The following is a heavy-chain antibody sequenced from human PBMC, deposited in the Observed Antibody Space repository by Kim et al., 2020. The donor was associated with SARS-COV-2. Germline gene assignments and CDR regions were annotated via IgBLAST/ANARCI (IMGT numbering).Heavy chain of an antibody. CDR3: ARVHYDSSGYTNWFDP. V-gene: IGHV4-4*02. Sequence: SETLSLTCAVSGCSISSSNWWSWVRQPPGKGLEWIGEIYHSGSTNYNPSLKSRVTISVDKSKNQFSLKLSSVTAADTAVYYCARVHYDSSGYTNWFDPWGQGTLVTVSS. CDR2: IYHSGST. CDR1: GCSISSSNW. D-gene: IGHD3-22*01. J-gene: IGHJ5*02.